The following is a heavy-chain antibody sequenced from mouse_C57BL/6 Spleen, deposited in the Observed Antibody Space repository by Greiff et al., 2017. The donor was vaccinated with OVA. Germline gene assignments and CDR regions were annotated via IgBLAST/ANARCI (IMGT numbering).Heavy chain of an antibody. CDR3: ARRDTVVAHYAMDY. CDR2: IYIGNGYT. J-gene: IGHJ4*01. D-gene: IGHD1-1*01. CDR1: GYTFTSYG. Sequence: EVQVVESGAELVRPGSSVKMSCKTSGYTFTSYGINWVKQRPGQGLEWIGYIYIGNGYTEYNEKFKGKATLTSDTSSSTAYMQLSSLTSEDSAIYFCARRDTVVAHYAMDYWGQGTSVTVSS. V-gene: IGHV1-58*01.